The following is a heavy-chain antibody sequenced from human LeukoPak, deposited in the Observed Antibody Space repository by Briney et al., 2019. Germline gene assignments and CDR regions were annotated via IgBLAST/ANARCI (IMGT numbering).Heavy chain of an antibody. J-gene: IGHJ4*02. CDR3: AKTTYCGGDCYSWYFDY. CDR1: GFTFSSYG. D-gene: IGHD2-21*02. CDR2: IRYDGSNK. V-gene: IGHV3-30*02. Sequence: GGSLRLSCAASGFTFSSYGMHWVRQAPGKGLEWVAFIRYDGSNKYYADSVKGRFTISRDNSKNTLYLQMNSLRAEDTAVYNCAKTTYCGGDCYSWYFDYWGQGTLVTVSS.